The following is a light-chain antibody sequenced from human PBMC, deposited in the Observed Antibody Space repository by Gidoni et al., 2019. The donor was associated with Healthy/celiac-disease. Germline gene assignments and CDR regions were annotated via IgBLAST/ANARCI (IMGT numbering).Light chain of an antibody. CDR1: QSVLYSSNNKNY. Sequence: DIVMTQSPDSMAVSLGERATINCKSSQSVLYSSNNKNYLAWYQQKPGLPPKLLIYWASTRESGVPHRFSGSGSGTDFTLTISSLHAADVAVYSFQPYYRTPITFXQXTRLEIK. CDR2: WAS. CDR3: QPYYRTPIT. V-gene: IGKV4-1*01. J-gene: IGKJ5*01.